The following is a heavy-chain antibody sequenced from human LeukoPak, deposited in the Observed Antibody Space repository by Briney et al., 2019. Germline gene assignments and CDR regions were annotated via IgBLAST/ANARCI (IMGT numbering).Heavy chain of an antibody. Sequence: GASVKVSCKASGYTFTGYYMHWVRQAPGQGLEWMGWINPNSGGTNYAQKFQGRVTMTRDTSISTAYMELSRLRSDDTAVYYCASDLCSGGSCYSFEYWGQGTLVTVSS. D-gene: IGHD2-15*01. CDR3: ASDLCSGGSCYSFEY. V-gene: IGHV1-2*02. CDR1: GYTFTGYY. J-gene: IGHJ4*02. CDR2: INPNSGGT.